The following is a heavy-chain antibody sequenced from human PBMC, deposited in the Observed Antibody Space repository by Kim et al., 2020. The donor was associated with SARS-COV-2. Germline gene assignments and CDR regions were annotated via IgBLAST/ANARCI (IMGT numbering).Heavy chain of an antibody. Sequence: DSVKGRFTISRDSAKNSLYLQMDSLRPEDTALYFCAKDIRDGENYYYYMDVWGKGTTVTVSS. J-gene: IGHJ6*03. D-gene: IGHD3-10*01. V-gene: IGHV3-9*01. CDR3: AKDIRDGENYYYYMDV.